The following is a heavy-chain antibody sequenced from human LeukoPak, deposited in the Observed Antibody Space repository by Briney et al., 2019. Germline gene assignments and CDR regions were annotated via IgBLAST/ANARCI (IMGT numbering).Heavy chain of an antibody. CDR2: INPNSGGT. J-gene: IGHJ3*02. Sequence: ASVKVSCKASGYTFTGYYMHWVRQAPGQGLEWMGWINPNSGGTNYAQKFQGRVTMTRDTSISTAYMELSRLRSDDTAVYYCARPTVLRFLEWTQGAFDIWGQGTMVTVSS. CDR1: GYTFTGYY. D-gene: IGHD3-3*01. V-gene: IGHV1-2*02. CDR3: ARPTVLRFLEWTQGAFDI.